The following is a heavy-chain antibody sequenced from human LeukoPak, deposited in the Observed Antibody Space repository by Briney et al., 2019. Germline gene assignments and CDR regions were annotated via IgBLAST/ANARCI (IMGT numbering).Heavy chain of an antibody. CDR3: AKASQGYTSSSYAY. J-gene: IGHJ4*02. D-gene: IGHD6-13*01. CDR2: ISGLNGST. CDR1: GFTFSTYA. V-gene: IGHV3-23*01. Sequence: GGSLRLSCAASGFTFSTYAMSWVRQAPGKGLEWVSGISGLNGSTYYAHSVKGRFTVSRDNSKSTLYLQMNSLRAEDTAVYYCAKASQGYTSSSYAYWGQGTLVTVSS.